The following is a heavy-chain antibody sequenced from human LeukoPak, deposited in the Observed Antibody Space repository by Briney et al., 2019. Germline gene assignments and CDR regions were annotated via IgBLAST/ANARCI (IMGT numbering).Heavy chain of an antibody. V-gene: IGHV3-23*01. CDR3: AKGKAGGLVDLFDP. J-gene: IGHJ5*02. Sequence: TGGSLKLSCAASGFTFSNYAMAWVRQAPGKRLEWVSTVVASYEGTFYANSVKGRFTISRDNSKSTLYMQMNSLRAEDTAVYYCAKGKAGGLVDLFDPWGQGTLVTVSS. D-gene: IGHD3/OR15-3a*01. CDR1: GFTFSNYA. CDR2: VVASYEGT.